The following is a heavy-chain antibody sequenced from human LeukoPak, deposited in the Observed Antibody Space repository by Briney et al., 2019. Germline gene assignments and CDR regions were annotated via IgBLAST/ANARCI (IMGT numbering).Heavy chain of an antibody. Sequence: PGGSLRLSCAASGFTFSSYSMNWVRQAPGKGLEWVSYISSRSATIYYADSVKGRFTISRDNAKNSLYLQMNSLRAEDTAVYYCARARRGAVRWSFGYWGQGTLVTVSS. J-gene: IGHJ4*02. CDR3: ARARRGAVRWSFGY. D-gene: IGHD3-10*01. CDR2: ISSRSATI. V-gene: IGHV3-48*04. CDR1: GFTFSSYS.